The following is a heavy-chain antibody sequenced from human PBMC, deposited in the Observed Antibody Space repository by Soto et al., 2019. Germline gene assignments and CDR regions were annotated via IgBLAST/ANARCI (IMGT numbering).Heavy chain of an antibody. CDR2: IYYSGST. D-gene: IGHD5-18*01. CDR3: ARYGYSYGFSAFDI. J-gene: IGHJ3*02. CDR1: GFSISSYY. Sequence: PSETLSLTCTVSGFSISSYYWSWIRQPPGKGLEWIGYIYYSGSTNYNPSLKSRVTISVDTSKNQFSLKLSSVTAADTAVYYCARYGYSYGFSAFDIWGQGTMVTVSS. V-gene: IGHV4-59*01.